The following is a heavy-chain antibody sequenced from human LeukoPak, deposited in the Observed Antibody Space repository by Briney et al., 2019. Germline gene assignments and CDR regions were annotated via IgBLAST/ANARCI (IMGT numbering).Heavy chain of an antibody. D-gene: IGHD2-2*01. CDR2: INHSGNT. CDR3: ARGGLEYCSSASCYARFDP. J-gene: IGHJ5*02. V-gene: IGHV4-34*01. Sequence: LETLSLTCAVYGGSFSGHYWSWIRQPPGKGLEWIGGINHSGNTNYNPSLKSRVTISLDTSKNQLSLKLTSVTAADTAVYYCARGGLEYCSSASCYARFDPWGQGTLVTVSS. CDR1: GGSFSGHY.